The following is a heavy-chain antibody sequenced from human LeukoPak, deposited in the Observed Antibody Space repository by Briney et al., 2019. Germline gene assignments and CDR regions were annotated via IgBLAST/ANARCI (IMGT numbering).Heavy chain of an antibody. D-gene: IGHD3-10*01. V-gene: IGHV3-49*04. CDR1: GFIFGDFA. CDR3: TRDRDYLGSGSYYYGPDYNYYYYMDV. J-gene: IGHJ6*03. CDR2: IRTKAFGDTT. Sequence: PGRSLRLSCTTSGFIFGDFAMGWVRQAPGKGLEWVGYIRTKAFGDTTDYVASAKDRFTISRDDSRNITYLQMSSLKTEDTAVYYCTRDRDYLGSGSYYYGPDYNYYYYMDVWGKGTTVRVSS.